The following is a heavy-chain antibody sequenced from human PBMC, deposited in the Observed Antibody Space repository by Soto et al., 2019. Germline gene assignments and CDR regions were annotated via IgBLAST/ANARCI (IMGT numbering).Heavy chain of an antibody. CDR1: GSRFSNYV. D-gene: IGHD2-2*02. Sequence: AVKVSCKVSGSRFSNYVISWVRQAPGHGLEWLGRIIPIFNSTKYAQSFQGRVTITADKSTSTASLELSSLRSDDTAVYYCAREGRGKKAGYNGLVSLGYWGQGTLVTVSS. CDR2: IIPIFNST. CDR3: AREGRGKKAGYNGLVSLGY. J-gene: IGHJ4*02. V-gene: IGHV1-69*06.